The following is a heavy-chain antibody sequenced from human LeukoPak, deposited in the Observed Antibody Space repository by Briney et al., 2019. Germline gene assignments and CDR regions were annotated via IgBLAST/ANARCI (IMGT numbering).Heavy chain of an antibody. CDR3: AKDRGSDYGYFGWFDS. J-gene: IGHJ5*01. CDR2: IGSRGDNI. CDR1: GFPFSNYA. Sequence: GGSLRLSCAASGFPFSNYAMNWVRLTPGKGLEWVSSIGSRGDNIDYADSVKGRFTTSRDKFTNTLYLQMNSLRVDDTAAYDCAKDRGSDYGYFGWFDSWGQGTQVTVSS. V-gene: IGHV3-23*01. D-gene: IGHD3-22*01.